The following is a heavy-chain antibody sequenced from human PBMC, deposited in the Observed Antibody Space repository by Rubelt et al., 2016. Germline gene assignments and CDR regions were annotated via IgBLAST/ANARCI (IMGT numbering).Heavy chain of an antibody. D-gene: IGHD2-15*01. CDR2: IYYSGTT. CDR3: AGGLPYGSGGSCRYYLDY. J-gene: IGHJ4*02. Sequence: QLQLQESGPGLVKPSETLSLTCSVSGGSISSGTYYWGWIRQPPGKGLEWIGSIYYSGTTYYNPSLKSRVTISVDTSKIQFSLRLSPVTAADTAADYCAGGLPYGSGGSCRYYLDYWGQGTLVTVSS. CDR1: GGSISSGTYY. V-gene: IGHV4-39*07.